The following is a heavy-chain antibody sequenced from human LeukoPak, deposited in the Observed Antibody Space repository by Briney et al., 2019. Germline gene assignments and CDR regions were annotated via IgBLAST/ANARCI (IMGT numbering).Heavy chain of an antibody. CDR3: WYYYDSSGRRLFDY. J-gene: IGHJ4*02. CDR1: GYTFTSYD. V-gene: IGHV1-8*01. CDR2: MNPNSGNT. Sequence: GASVKVSCKASGYTFTSYDINWVRQATGQGLEWMGWMNPNSGNTGYAQKFQGRVTMTRNTSISTAYMELSSLRSEDTAVYYCWYYYDSSGRRLFDYWGQGTLVTVSS. D-gene: IGHD3-22*01.